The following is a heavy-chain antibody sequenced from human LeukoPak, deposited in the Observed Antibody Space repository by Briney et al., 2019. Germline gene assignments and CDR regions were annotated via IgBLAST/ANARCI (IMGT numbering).Heavy chain of an antibody. J-gene: IGHJ5*02. D-gene: IGHD1-26*01. CDR2: INGDGSST. V-gene: IGHV3-74*01. CDR1: GFTFGTYW. CDR3: AGAREGPYTWFDP. Sequence: GGSLRLSCAASGFTFGTYWMHWVRQAPGKGLVWVSRINGDGSSTSYADSVKGRFTISRDNAKNTLYLQMNSLRAEDTAVYYCAGAREGPYTWFDPWGQGTLVTVSS.